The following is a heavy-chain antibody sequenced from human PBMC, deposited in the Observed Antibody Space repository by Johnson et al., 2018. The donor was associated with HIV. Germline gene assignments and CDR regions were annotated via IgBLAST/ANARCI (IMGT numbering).Heavy chain of an antibody. Sequence: QLVESGGVVVQPGGSLRLSCAASGFTFDDYAMHWVRQAPGKGLEWVSLISWDGGSTYYADSVKGRFTISRDNSKNSLYLQMNSLRAEDTALYYCAKTALFQSIWDAFDIWGQGTMVTVSS. J-gene: IGHJ3*02. CDR1: GFTFDDYA. CDR3: AKTALFQSIWDAFDI. D-gene: IGHD3-10*01. V-gene: IGHV3-43D*03. CDR2: ISWDGGST.